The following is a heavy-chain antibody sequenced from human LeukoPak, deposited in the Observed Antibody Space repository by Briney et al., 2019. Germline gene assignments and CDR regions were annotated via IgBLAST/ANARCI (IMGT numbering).Heavy chain of an antibody. CDR1: GYTFTSYY. J-gene: IGHJ6*02. Sequence: ASVKVSCKASGYTFTSYYMHWVRQAPGQGLEWMGIINPSGGSTSYAQKLQGRVTMTRDTSTSTVYMELSSLRSEDTAVYYCARVGNPTPPITMVRGVPQYGMDVWGQGTTVTVSS. CDR3: ARVGNPTPPITMVRGVPQYGMDV. CDR2: INPSGGST. V-gene: IGHV1-46*01. D-gene: IGHD3-10*01.